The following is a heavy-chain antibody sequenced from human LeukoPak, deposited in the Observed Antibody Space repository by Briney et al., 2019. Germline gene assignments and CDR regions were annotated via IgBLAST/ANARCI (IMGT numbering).Heavy chain of an antibody. J-gene: IGHJ4*02. CDR1: GFIFSNYD. Sequence: GGSLRLSCVASGFIFSNYDMSWVRQAPGKGLEWVSYISSGSTTMYYADSVKGRFTISRDNAKNSLYLQMSSLRDEDTAVYYCATVLRPAAGRVLDYWGQGTLVSVFS. V-gene: IGHV3-48*02. CDR2: ISSGSTTM. CDR3: ATVLRPAAGRVLDY. D-gene: IGHD6-13*01.